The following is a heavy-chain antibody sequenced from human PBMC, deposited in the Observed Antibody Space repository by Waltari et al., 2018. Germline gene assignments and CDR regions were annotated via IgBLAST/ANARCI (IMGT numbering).Heavy chain of an antibody. J-gene: IGHJ4*02. V-gene: IGHV3-23*01. CDR1: GFTFSSYA. Sequence: EVQLLESGGGLVQPGGSLRLSCAASGFTFSSYAMGWVRPAPGKGLEWVSAISGSGGSTYYADSVKGRFTISRDNSKNTLYLQMNSLRAEDTAVYYCAKAHYYDSSGYYSDVDYWGQGTLVTVSS. D-gene: IGHD3-22*01. CDR2: ISGSGGST. CDR3: AKAHYYDSSGYYSDVDY.